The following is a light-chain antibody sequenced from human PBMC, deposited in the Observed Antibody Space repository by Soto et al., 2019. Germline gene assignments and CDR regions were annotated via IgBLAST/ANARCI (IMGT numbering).Light chain of an antibody. CDR2: EVS. CDR3: SSYAGSNNFV. V-gene: IGLV2-8*01. J-gene: IGLJ1*01. CDR1: SSDVGGYKY. Sequence: QSVLTQSASVSGSPGQSITISCPGTSSDVGGYKYVSWYQQHPGKVPKLIIYEVSKRPSGVPDRFSGSKSGNTASLTVSGLQGEDEADYYCSSYAGSNNFVFGTGTKVTVL.